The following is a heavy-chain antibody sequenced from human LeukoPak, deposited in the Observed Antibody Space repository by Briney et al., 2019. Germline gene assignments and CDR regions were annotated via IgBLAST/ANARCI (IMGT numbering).Heavy chain of an antibody. V-gene: IGHV3-30-3*01. Sequence: RSLRLSCAASGFTFSSYAMSWVRQAPGKGLEWVALILYDGSNEYYADSVKGRFTISRDNSKNTLYLQMNNLGAEDTALYYCARDKGYTYGHCFDYWGQGTLVTVSS. J-gene: IGHJ4*02. CDR1: GFTFSSYA. CDR3: ARDKGYTYGHCFDY. D-gene: IGHD5-18*01. CDR2: ILYDGSNE.